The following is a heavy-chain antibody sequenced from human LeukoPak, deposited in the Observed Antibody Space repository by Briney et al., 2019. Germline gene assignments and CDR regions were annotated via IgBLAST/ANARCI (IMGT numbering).Heavy chain of an antibody. CDR1: GFTFSGSA. J-gene: IGHJ4*02. V-gene: IGHV3-73*01. D-gene: IGHD3-16*01. Sequence: PGGSLRLSCAASGFTFSGSAMHWVRQASGKGLEWVGRIRSKANSYATAYAASVKGRFTISRDDSKNTAYLQMNSLKTEDTAVYYCARDRRGVASLGEFSYWGQGTLVTVSS. CDR2: IRSKANSYAT. CDR3: ARDRRGVASLGEFSY.